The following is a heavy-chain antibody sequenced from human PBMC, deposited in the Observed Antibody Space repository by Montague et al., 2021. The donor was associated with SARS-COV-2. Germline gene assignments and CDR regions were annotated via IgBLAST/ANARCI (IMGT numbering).Heavy chain of an antibody. V-gene: IGHV4-4*07. CDR3: ARESGYSSGWRYYYVMDV. J-gene: IGHJ6*02. Sequence: SETLSLTCTVSGGSISNNYWTWIRQPAGKGLELIGLLYTSWSTTXNPSLNIRVTMSVDTSKNQFSLNVTSVTAADTAIYYCARESGYSSGWRYYYVMDVWGQGTTVTVS. CDR2: LYTSWST. CDR1: GGSISNNY. D-gene: IGHD6-19*01.